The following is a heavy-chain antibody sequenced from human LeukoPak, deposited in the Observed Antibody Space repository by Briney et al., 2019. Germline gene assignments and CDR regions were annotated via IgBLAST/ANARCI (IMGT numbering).Heavy chain of an antibody. J-gene: IGHJ4*02. CDR3: ARGGDAVAGTDY. V-gene: IGHV4-59*01. CDR2: IYYSGST. CDR1: GGSISSYY. Sequence: PSETLSLTCTVSGGSISSYYWSWIRQPPGKGLEWIGYIYYSGSTNYNPSLKRRVTISIDTSKNQFSLKLSSVTAADTAVYYCARGGDAVAGTDYWGQGTLVTVSS. D-gene: IGHD6-19*01.